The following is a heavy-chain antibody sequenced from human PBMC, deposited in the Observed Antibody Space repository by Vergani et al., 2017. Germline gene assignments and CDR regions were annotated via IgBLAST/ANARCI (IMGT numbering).Heavy chain of an antibody. V-gene: IGHV1-8*01. CDR2: MNPNSGNT. D-gene: IGHD4-23*01. CDR3: ARGVGKDYGGKNCGGYYDYYEDV. Sequence: QVQLVQPGAEVKKPGASVKVSCKASGYTFTSYDINWVRQATGQGFEWMGWMNPNSGNTGYAQKFQGRVTMTRNTSISTAYMELSSLRSEDTAVYYCARGVGKDYGGKNCGGYYDYYEDVWDKGTTVVVSS. J-gene: IGHJ6*03. CDR1: GYTFTSYD.